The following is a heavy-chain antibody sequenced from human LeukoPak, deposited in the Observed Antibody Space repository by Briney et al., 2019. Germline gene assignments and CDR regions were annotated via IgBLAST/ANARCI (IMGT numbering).Heavy chain of an antibody. CDR2: IIPIFGTA. D-gene: IGHD1-26*01. Sequence: ASVKVSCKASGGTFSSYAISWVRQAPGQGLEWMGGIIPIFGTANYAQKFQGRVTITTDESTSTAYMELSSLRSEDTAVYYCARDGPVGGYMDVWGKGTTVTVSS. CDR1: GGTFSSYA. CDR3: ARDGPVGGYMDV. J-gene: IGHJ6*03. V-gene: IGHV1-69*05.